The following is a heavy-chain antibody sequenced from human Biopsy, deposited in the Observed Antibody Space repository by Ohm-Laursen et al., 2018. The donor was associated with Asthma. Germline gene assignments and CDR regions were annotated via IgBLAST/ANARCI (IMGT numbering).Heavy chain of an antibody. J-gene: IGHJ4*02. CDR1: GGTFNNYV. CDR3: ARKAGSCISRTCYSLDF. Sequence: SSVKVSCKSLGGTFNNYVIGWVRQAPGQGLEWMGEINSVFGTTTYPQKFQDRVTITADDSTSTVYMELSSLRSEDTAVYYCARKAGSCISRTCYSLDFWGQGTLVTVSS. V-gene: IGHV1-69*01. CDR2: INSVFGTT. D-gene: IGHD2-2*01.